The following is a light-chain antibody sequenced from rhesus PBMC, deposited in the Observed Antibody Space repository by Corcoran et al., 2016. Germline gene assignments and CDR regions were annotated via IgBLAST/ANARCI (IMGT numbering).Light chain of an antibody. Sequence: DIQMTQSPSSLSASVGDTVTITCRASQGISKNLAWYQQKPGKVPKLLIYYASTLQSGVPSRFSGSVSWTDFTLTISSLQPENFATYFCQHGYGTPFTFGPGTKLDIK. CDR2: YAS. V-gene: IGKV1S15*01. CDR3: QHGYGTPFT. J-gene: IGKJ3*01. CDR1: QGISKN.